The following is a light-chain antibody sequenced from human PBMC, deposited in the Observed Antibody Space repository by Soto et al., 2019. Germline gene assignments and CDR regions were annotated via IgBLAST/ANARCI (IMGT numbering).Light chain of an antibody. V-gene: IGLV2-23*02. Sequence: QSALIQPASVSGSPGQSITIPCTGASSDVGSYNLVSWYQQHPGKAPKLMIYEVSRRPSGISNRFSGSKSGNTASLTISGLQAEDEADYYCCSYAGSPTFVIFGGGTKVTVL. CDR2: EVS. J-gene: IGLJ2*01. CDR3: CSYAGSPTFVI. CDR1: SSDVGSYNL.